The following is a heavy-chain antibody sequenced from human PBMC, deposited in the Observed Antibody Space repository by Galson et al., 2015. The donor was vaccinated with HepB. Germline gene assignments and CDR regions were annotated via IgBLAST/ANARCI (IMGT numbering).Heavy chain of an antibody. CDR1: GFTFSSYA. CDR2: ISGSGGST. J-gene: IGHJ4*02. D-gene: IGHD6-13*01. V-gene: IGHV3-23*01. Sequence: SLRLSCAASGFTFSSYAMSWVRQAPAKGLEWVSAISGSGGSTYYADSVKGRFTISRDNSKNTLYLQMNSLRAEDTAVYYCAKHSMYSRAMGSKTHFDYWGQGTLVTVSS. CDR3: AKHSMYSRAMGSKTHFDY.